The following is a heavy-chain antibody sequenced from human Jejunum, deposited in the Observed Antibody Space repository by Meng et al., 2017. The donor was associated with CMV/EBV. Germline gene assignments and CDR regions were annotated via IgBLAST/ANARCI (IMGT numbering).Heavy chain of an antibody. Sequence: GFTFSTYTMNWVRQAPGKGLKWVSSITSSNNYISYADSLKGRFTISRDNAKNSLYLQMNSLRAEDTAVYYCARGSGLGYSFWLDPWGQGTLVTVSS. CDR2: ITSSNNYI. CDR3: ARGSGLGYSFWLDP. CDR1: GFTFSTYT. V-gene: IGHV3-21*01. J-gene: IGHJ5*02. D-gene: IGHD3-22*01.